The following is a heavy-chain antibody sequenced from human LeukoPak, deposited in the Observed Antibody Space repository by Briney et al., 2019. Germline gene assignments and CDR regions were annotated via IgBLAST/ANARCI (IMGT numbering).Heavy chain of an antibody. Sequence: ASVNVSCKASGYTFTSYGISWVRQATGQGLERMGWISAYNGNTNYAQKLQGRVTMTTDTSTSTAYMELRSLRSDDTAVYYCARDDSSGFMDVWGKGTTVTVSS. D-gene: IGHD6-19*01. CDR2: ISAYNGNT. J-gene: IGHJ6*03. V-gene: IGHV1-18*01. CDR3: ARDDSSGFMDV. CDR1: GYTFTSYG.